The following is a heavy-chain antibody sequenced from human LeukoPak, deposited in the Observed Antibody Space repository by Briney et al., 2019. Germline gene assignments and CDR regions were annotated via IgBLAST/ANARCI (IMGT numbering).Heavy chain of an antibody. CDR2: MDPNSANT. D-gene: IGHD6-13*01. Sequence: GASVKVSCKASGYTFTSYDINWVRQATGQGLEWMGWMDPNSANTGYAQKFQGRVTMTRNTTISTAYMELSSLRSEDTAVYSCARGPPKSSNSDYWGQGTLVTVSS. V-gene: IGHV1-8*01. CDR3: ARGPPKSSNSDY. J-gene: IGHJ4*02. CDR1: GYTFTSYD.